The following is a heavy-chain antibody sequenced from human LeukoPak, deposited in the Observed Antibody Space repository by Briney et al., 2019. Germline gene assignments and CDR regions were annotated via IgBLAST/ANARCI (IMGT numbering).Heavy chain of an antibody. V-gene: IGHV4-59*01. CDR2: IYYSGST. D-gene: IGHD4-23*01. CDR3: ARERNGGPIDY. CDR1: GGSISSYY. J-gene: IGHJ4*02. Sequence: SETLSLTCTVSGGSISSYYWSWIRQPPGKGLEWIGYIYYSGSTNYNPSLKSRVTISVDTSKNQFSLKLSSVTAADTAVYYCARERNGGPIDYWGQGTLVTVSS.